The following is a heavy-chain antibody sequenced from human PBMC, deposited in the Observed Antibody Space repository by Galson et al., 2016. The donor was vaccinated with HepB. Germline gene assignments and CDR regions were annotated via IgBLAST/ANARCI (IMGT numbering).Heavy chain of an antibody. D-gene: IGHD3/OR15-3a*01. CDR3: GRDCDPAVDYFFDY. CDR2: IRGSGANT. Sequence: SLRLSCAASGLTFANTAMSWVRQASGKGLEWVSSIRGSGANTYCAASLKGRFTISRDNSKNTLYLQMDSLRAEDTAIYYCGRDCDPAVDYFFDYWGRGILVTDSS. CDR1: GLTFANTA. J-gene: IGHJ4*02. V-gene: IGHV3-23*01.